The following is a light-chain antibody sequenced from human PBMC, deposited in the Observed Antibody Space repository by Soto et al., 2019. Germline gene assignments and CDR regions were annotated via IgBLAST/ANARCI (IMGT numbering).Light chain of an antibody. CDR1: QSVSSY. V-gene: IGKV3-11*01. J-gene: IGKJ4*01. CDR3: QQRSNWPLT. CDR2: EAS. Sequence: EIVLTQSPATLSLSPGERATLSCRASQSVSSYLAWYQQKPGQAPRLLIYEASNRATGIPARFSGSGSGTDFTLTISSLEPEDFAVYYCQQRSNWPLTFGGGTKVKIK.